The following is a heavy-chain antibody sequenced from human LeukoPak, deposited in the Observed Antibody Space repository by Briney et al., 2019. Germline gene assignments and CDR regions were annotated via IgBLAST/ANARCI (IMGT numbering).Heavy chain of an antibody. Sequence: SETLSLTCTVSGGSISSSSYYWGWIRQPPGKGLEWIGYIYYSGSTNYNPSLKSRVTISVDTSKNQFSLKLSSVTAADTAVYYCARAGYCSSTSCEGWFDPWGQGTLVTVSS. CDR3: ARAGYCSSTSCEGWFDP. J-gene: IGHJ5*02. V-gene: IGHV4-61*05. D-gene: IGHD2-2*01. CDR2: IYYSGST. CDR1: GGSISSSSYY.